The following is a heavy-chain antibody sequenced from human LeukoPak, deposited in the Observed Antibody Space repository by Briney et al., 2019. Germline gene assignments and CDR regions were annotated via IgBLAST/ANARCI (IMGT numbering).Heavy chain of an antibody. V-gene: IGHV1-2*02. CDR3: ARPRAFSYGQMYYFDY. Sequence: EASVKVSCKASGYTFTDYYIHWVRQAPGQGLEWMGWINPNTGGTNYAQKFQGRVTMTRDTSISTAYMELSRPTSDDTAVYYCARPRAFSYGQMYYFDYWGQGALVTVSS. D-gene: IGHD5-18*01. CDR2: INPNTGGT. CDR1: GYTFTDYY. J-gene: IGHJ4*02.